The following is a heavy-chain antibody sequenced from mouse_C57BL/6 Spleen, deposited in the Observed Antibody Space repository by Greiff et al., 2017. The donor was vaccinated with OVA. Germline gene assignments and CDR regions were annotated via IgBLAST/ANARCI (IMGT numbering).Heavy chain of an antibody. D-gene: IGHD1-1*01. CDR1: GYTFTSYW. V-gene: IGHV1-55*01. Sequence: VQLQQPGAELVKPGASVKMSCKASGYTFTSYWITWVKQRPGQGLEWIGDIYPGSGSTNYNEKFKSKATLTVDTSSSTAYMQLSSLTSEDSAVDYWARSNDYYGSAWFAYWGQGTLVTVSA. CDR2: IYPGSGST. CDR3: ARSNDYYGSAWFAY. J-gene: IGHJ3*01.